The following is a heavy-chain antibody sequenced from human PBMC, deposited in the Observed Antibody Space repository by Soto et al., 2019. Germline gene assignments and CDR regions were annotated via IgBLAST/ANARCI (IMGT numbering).Heavy chain of an antibody. Sequence: QVQLQESGPGLVKPSETLSLTCTVSGGSISSYYWSWIRQPPGKGLEWIGYIYYSGSTNYNPSLKSRVTXXVXTXXNQFSLNLSSVTAADTAVYYWARRRNEGLPYYFDYWGQGTLVTVSS. J-gene: IGHJ4*02. V-gene: IGHV4-59*08. CDR3: ARRRNEGLPYYFDY. CDR2: IYYSGST. CDR1: GGSISSYY. D-gene: IGHD1-1*01.